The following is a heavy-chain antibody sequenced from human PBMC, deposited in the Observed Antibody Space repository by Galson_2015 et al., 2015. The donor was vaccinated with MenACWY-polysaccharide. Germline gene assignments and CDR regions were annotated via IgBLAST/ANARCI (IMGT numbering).Heavy chain of an antibody. V-gene: IGHV3-74*01. J-gene: IGHJ4*02. CDR1: GFTFRTYW. D-gene: IGHD5-12*01. Sequence: SLRLSCAASGFTFRTYWLHWVRQAPGKGLVWVSRIKSDGSSTNYADSVKGRFAISRDNAKNTLYLQMNSLRAEDTALYYCARGYSAYDWGQGTLVTVSA. CDR3: ARGYSAYD. CDR2: IKSDGSST.